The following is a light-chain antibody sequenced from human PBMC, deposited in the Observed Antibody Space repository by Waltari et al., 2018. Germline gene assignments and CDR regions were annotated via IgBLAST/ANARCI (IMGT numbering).Light chain of an antibody. V-gene: IGKV3-20*01. J-gene: IGKJ1*01. CDR1: QSVSRS. Sequence: IVLTQSPGTLSLSPGERATLSCRASQSVSRSLAWYQQKPGQAPKLLIYDASTRATGLPDRFTGSGSGTDFSLTISSLEPEDFAIYFCQHYVRLPATFGQGTKVEIK. CDR3: QHYVRLPAT. CDR2: DAS.